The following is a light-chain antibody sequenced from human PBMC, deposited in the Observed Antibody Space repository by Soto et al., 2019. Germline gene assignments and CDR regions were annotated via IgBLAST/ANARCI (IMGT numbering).Light chain of an antibody. Sequence: QSALTQPPSVSGSPGQSVTISCTGTSTDFVSYNRVSWYQQPPGTAPKLIIYEASNRPSGVPGRFSGSKSGNTASLTISGLQAAYEADYYCSLYTSENTYVFGTGTKLTVL. J-gene: IGLJ1*01. CDR3: SLYTSENTYV. CDR2: EAS. CDR1: STDFVSYNR. V-gene: IGLV2-18*01.